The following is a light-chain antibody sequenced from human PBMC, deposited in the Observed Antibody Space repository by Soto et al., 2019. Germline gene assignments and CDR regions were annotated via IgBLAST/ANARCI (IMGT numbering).Light chain of an antibody. CDR3: LSYDSSLSGWV. J-gene: IGLJ3*02. Sequence: QAVVTQPPSVSGAPGQRVTISCTGSSSNIGAGYNVHWYQQLPGTAPKLLIYGNINRPSGVPDRFSGSKSGTSASLAITGLQAEDEADYYCLSYDSSLSGWVFGGGTKVTVL. CDR2: GNI. CDR1: SSNIGAGYN. V-gene: IGLV1-40*01.